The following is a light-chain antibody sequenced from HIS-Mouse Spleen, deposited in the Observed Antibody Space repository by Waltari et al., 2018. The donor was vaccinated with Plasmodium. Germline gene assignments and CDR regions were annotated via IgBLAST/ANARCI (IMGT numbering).Light chain of an antibody. V-gene: IGLV3-25*03. Sequence: SYELTQPPSVSVSTGQTARHTCSGDALPKQYAYWYQQKPGQAPVLVIYKDSERPSGIPERFSGSSSGTTVTLTISGVQAEDEADYYCQSADSSGTWVFGGGTKLTVL. CDR2: KDS. CDR1: ALPKQY. CDR3: QSADSSGTWV. J-gene: IGLJ3*02.